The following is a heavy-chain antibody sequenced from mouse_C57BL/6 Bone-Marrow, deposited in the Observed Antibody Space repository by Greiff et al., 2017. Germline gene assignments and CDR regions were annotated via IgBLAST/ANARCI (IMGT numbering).Heavy chain of an antibody. CDR2: IDPENGDT. V-gene: IGHV14-4*01. CDR3: TTSGYYEYFDV. Sequence: EVQLQQSGAELVRPGASVKLSCTASGFNIKDDYMHWVKQRPEQGLEWIGWIDPENGDTEYASKFQGKATITADTSSNTAYLQLSSLTSEDTAVYCCTTSGYYEYFDVWGTGTTVTVSS. J-gene: IGHJ1*03. D-gene: IGHD2-3*01. CDR1: GFNIKDDY.